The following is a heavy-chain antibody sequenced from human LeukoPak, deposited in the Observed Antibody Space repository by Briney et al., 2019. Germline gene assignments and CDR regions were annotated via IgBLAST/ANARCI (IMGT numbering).Heavy chain of an antibody. CDR2: ISESGDVT. Sequence: PGGSLRLSCAASGFTFSNYAMSWVRQAPGRGLEWVSVISESGDVTHYADAMKGRFTISRDNAKNTLNLQMNSLRAEDTAIYYCARDSSHYLGSSDYWGQGTLVTVSS. D-gene: IGHD6-6*01. J-gene: IGHJ4*02. V-gene: IGHV3-23*01. CDR3: ARDSSHYLGSSDY. CDR1: GFTFSNYA.